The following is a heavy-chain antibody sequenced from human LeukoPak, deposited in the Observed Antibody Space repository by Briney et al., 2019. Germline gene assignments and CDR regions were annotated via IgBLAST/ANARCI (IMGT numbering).Heavy chain of an antibody. V-gene: IGHV3-53*01. J-gene: IGHJ4*02. CDR3: ARGKDASGNLLDY. Sequence: GGSLRLSCAASGFTVSSKYMSWIRQAPGKGLEWVSVLYAGGSTYYADSVKGRFTISRDNSKNTLYLQMNSLRADDTAVYYCARGKDASGNLLDYWGQGTLVTVSS. CDR2: LYAGGST. CDR1: GFTVSSKY. D-gene: IGHD3-10*01.